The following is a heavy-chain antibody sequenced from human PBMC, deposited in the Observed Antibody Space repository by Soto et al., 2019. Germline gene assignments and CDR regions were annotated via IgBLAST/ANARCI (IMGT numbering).Heavy chain of an antibody. V-gene: IGHV4-34*01. Sequence: SETLSLTCAVYGGSFSGYYWSWIRQPPGKGLEWIGEINHSGSTNYNPSLKSRVTISVDTSKNQFSLKLSSVTAADTAVYYCARERFKGVGSYDFDYWGQGTLVTVSS. CDR3: ARERFKGVGSYDFDY. CDR2: INHSGST. D-gene: IGHD1-26*01. CDR1: GGSFSGYY. J-gene: IGHJ4*02.